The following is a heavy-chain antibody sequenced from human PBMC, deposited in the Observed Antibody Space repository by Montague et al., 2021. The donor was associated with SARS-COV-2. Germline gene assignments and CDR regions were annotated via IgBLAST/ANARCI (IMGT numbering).Heavy chain of an antibody. D-gene: IGHD3-10*01. J-gene: IGHJ4*02. CDR3: ARGARQGYGFRLGSFDS. V-gene: IGHV4-34*01. CDR1: GGSCSGYY. Sequence: SETLSLTCAVYGGSCSGYYWNWIRQPPGKGLEWIGEINHSGSTNYNPSLKSRVTMSVDTSKNQFSLKLSSVTAADTAVYYCARGARQGYGFRLGSFDSWGQGTLVTASS. CDR2: INHSGST.